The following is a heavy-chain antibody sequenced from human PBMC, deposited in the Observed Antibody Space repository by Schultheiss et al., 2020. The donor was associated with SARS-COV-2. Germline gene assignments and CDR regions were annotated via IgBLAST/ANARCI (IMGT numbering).Heavy chain of an antibody. J-gene: IGHJ4*02. CDR3: ARQFWGFGDPLDY. CDR2: INRGGST. D-gene: IGHD3-10*01. CDR1: GGSFSDYH. V-gene: IGHV4-34*01. Sequence: SQTLSLTCAVYGGSFSDYHWTWIRQPPGKGLEWIGEINRGGSTTYNPSLKGRVSISLDMSKNQFSLKLSSVTAADTAVYYCARQFWGFGDPLDYWGQGTLVTVSS.